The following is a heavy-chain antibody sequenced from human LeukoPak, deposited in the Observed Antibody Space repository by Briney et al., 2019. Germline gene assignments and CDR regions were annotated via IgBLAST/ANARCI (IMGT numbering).Heavy chain of an antibody. D-gene: IGHD6-19*01. V-gene: IGHV1-2*02. CDR2: INPNSGGT. J-gene: IGHJ4*02. CDR1: GYTFTGYY. Sequence: ASVKVSCKASGYTFTGYYMHWVRQAPGQGLEWMGWINPNSGGTNYAQKFQGRVTISVDTSKNQFSLKLSSVTAADTAVYYCARSIVVGSGWYGAFDYWGQGTLVTVSS. CDR3: ARSIVVGSGWYGAFDY.